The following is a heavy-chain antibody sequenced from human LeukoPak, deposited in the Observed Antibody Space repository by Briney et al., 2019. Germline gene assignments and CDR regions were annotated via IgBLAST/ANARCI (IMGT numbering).Heavy chain of an antibody. J-gene: IGHJ4*02. Sequence: SVKVSCKASGGTFSSYAISWVRQAPGQGLEWMGGIIPIFGTANYAQKFQGRVTITTDESTSTAYMELSSLRTEDTAVYYCAKDPTTGYSSGGDYWGQGTLVTVSS. CDR1: GGTFSSYA. V-gene: IGHV1-69*05. D-gene: IGHD6-19*01. CDR2: IIPIFGTA. CDR3: AKDPTTGYSSGGDY.